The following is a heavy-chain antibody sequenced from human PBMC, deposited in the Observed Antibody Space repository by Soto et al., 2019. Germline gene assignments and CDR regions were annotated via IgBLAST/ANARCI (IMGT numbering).Heavy chain of an antibody. CDR2: IYYSGST. D-gene: IGHD2-2*02. J-gene: IGHJ4*02. CDR1: GGSISSYY. CDR3: ARELRYGTYVPFDY. V-gene: IGHV4-59*01. Sequence: SETLSLTCTVSGGSISSYYWSWIRQPPGKGLEWIGYIYYSGSTNYNPSLKSRVAISVDTSKNQFSLKLSSVTAADTTVHYCARELRYGTYVPFDYWGQGTLVTVSS.